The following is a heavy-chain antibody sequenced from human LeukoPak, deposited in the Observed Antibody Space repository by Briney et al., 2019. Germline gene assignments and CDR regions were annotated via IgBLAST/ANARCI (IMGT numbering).Heavy chain of an antibody. CDR2: IYYSGST. J-gene: IGHJ6*03. CDR1: GGSISSSSYY. Sequence: RPSETLSLTCTVSGGSISSSSYYWGWIRQPPGKGLEWIGSIYYSGSTYYNPSLKSRVTISVDTSKNQFSLKLSSVTAADTAVYYCARGIGDYMPIYYYYYYMDVWGKGTTVTVSS. D-gene: IGHD4-17*01. CDR3: ARGIGDYMPIYYYYYYMDV. V-gene: IGHV4-39*07.